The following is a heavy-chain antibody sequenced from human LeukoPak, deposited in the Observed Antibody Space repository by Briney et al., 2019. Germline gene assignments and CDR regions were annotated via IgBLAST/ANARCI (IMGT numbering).Heavy chain of an antibody. D-gene: IGHD2-2*01. Sequence: GGSLRLSCAASGFTFSSYSMSWVRQAPGKGLEWVANIKQDGNEKYYVGSVKGRFTIPRDNTKNSLYLQMNSLRVDDTALYYCAGSQHRTRDFQHWGQGTLVTVSS. J-gene: IGHJ1*01. CDR1: GFTFSSYS. CDR2: IKQDGNEK. CDR3: AGSQHRTRDFQH. V-gene: IGHV3-7*01.